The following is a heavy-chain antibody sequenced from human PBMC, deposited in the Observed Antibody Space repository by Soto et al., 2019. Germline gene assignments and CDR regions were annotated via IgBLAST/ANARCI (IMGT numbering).Heavy chain of an antibody. Sequence: LRLSCAASGFTFSSYAMSWVRQAPGKGLEWVSAISGSGGSTYYADSVKGRYTNSRDNSKNTLYLQMNSLRAEDTAVYYCAKTMVYDYYFDYWGQGTMVTVSS. CDR3: AKTMVYDYYFDY. D-gene: IGHD2-8*01. J-gene: IGHJ4*02. V-gene: IGHV3-23*01. CDR1: GFTFSSYA. CDR2: ISGSGGST.